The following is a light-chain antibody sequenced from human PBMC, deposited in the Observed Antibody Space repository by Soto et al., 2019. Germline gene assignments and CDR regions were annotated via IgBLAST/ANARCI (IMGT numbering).Light chain of an antibody. J-gene: IGKJ4*01. CDR2: DAV. CDR3: QQRSDWPPLT. Sequence: EIVLTQSPDTLSLSPGERATLACRASQSIGPYLAWYQQKPCQSPSLLVYDAVNRAAGAPDRFSGSGSGTDFTLTSSSLEPEDSAVYLCQQRSDWPPLTFGGGTKVEIK. CDR1: QSIGPY. V-gene: IGKV3-11*01.